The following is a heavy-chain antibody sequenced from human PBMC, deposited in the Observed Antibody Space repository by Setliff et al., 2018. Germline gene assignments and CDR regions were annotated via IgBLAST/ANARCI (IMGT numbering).Heavy chain of an antibody. J-gene: IGHJ5*02. Sequence: SETLSLTCSLSGVTIGGNNYYYWAWIRQPPGKGLEWIGTISYSGGVFYNPSLKSRVAISADTSRIQFSLKLRPVTAADTAVYYCARDPGFRSGTWSLDLWGQGTQVTVSS. CDR3: ARDPGFRSGTWSLDL. V-gene: IGHV4-39*07. D-gene: IGHD3-10*01. CDR1: GVTIGGNNYYY. CDR2: ISYSGGV.